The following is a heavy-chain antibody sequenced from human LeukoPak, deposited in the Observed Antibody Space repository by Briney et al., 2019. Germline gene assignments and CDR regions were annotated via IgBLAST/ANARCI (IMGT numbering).Heavy chain of an antibody. CDR1: GFTFSSYG. CDR3: AKVRRAYLFDY. J-gene: IGHJ4*02. Sequence: GGSLRLSCAASGFTFSSYGMHWVRQAPGKGLEWVAVTSYDGSNKYYADSVKGRFTISRDNSKNTLYLQMNSLRAEDTAVYYCAKVRRAYLFDYWGQGTLVTVSS. V-gene: IGHV3-30*18. CDR2: TSYDGSNK.